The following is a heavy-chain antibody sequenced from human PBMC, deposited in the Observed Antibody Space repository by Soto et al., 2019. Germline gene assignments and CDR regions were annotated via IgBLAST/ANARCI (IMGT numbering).Heavy chain of an antibody. CDR1: GYTFTSYA. CDR2: INAGNGNT. CDR3: ARDLPYSSSWYMIDP. D-gene: IGHD6-13*01. J-gene: IGHJ5*02. Sequence: GASVKVSCKASGYTFTSYAMHWVRQAPGQRLEWMGWINAGNGNTKYSQKFQGRVTITRDTSASTAYMELSSLRSEDTAVYYCARDLPYSSSWYMIDPWGQGTLVTVSS. V-gene: IGHV1-3*01.